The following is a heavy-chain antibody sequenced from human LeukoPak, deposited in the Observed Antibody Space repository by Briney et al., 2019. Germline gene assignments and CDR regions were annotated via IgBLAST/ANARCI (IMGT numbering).Heavy chain of an antibody. V-gene: IGHV4-39*01. CDR3: ASLPRIAARPSQIDY. Sequence: SETLSLTCTVSGGSISSSSYYWGWIRQPPGKGLEWIGSIYYSGSTYYNPSLKSRVTISVDTSKNQFSLKLSSVTAADTAVYYCASLPRIAARPSQIDYWGQGTLVTVSS. J-gene: IGHJ4*02. CDR2: IYYSGST. D-gene: IGHD6-6*01. CDR1: GGSISSSSYY.